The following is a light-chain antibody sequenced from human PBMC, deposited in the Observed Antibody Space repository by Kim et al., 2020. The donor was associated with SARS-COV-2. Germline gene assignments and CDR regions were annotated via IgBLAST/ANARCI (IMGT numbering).Light chain of an antibody. J-gene: IGKJ2*01. CDR1: QSVSSH. V-gene: IGKV3-11*01. CDR2: DGS. Sequence: DIVLTQSPATLSLSPGERATLSCRASQSVSSHLAWYQQKLGQAPKLLIYDGSNRATGISARFSGSGSGTDFTLTISSLEPEDFAVYYCQHRSNGYTFGQGTKLEI. CDR3: QHRSNGYT.